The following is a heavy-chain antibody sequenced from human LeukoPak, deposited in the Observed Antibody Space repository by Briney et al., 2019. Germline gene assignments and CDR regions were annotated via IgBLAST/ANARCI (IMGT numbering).Heavy chain of an antibody. J-gene: IGHJ4*02. CDR1: GGSFSGYY. CDR3: ARGRITMVRGVPFDY. V-gene: IGHV4-34*01. Sequence: PSETLSLTCAVYGGSFSGYYWSWIRQPPGKGLEWIGEINHSGSTNYGPSLKSRVTISVDTSKNQFSLKLSSVTAADTAVYYCARGRITMVRGVPFDYWGQGTLVTVSS. D-gene: IGHD3-10*01. CDR2: INHSGST.